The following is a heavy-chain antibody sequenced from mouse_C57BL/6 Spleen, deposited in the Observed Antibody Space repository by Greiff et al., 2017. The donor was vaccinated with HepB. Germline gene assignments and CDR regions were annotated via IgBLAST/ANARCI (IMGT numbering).Heavy chain of an antibody. CDR1: GYSFTGYF. Sequence: VVEPGDSVKISCKASGYSFTGYFMNWVMQSHGKSLEWIGRINPYNGDTFYNQKFKGKATLTVDKSSSTAHMELRSLTSEDSAVYYCARRGYYGNYYAMDYWGQGTSVTVSS. CDR2: INPYNGDT. CDR3: ARRGYYGNYYAMDY. V-gene: IGHV1-20*01. D-gene: IGHD2-1*01. J-gene: IGHJ4*01.